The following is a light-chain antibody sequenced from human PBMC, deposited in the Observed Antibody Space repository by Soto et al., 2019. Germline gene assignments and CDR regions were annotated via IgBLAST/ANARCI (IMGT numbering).Light chain of an antibody. V-gene: IGLV1-40*01. Sequence: QAVVTQPPSVSGAPGQRVTISCTGSSSNIGAGYDVHWYQQLPGTAPKLLLYGNSNRPSGVPDRFSGSKSGTSASLAITGLHAEDDADYYGQSYDSSLSGSVFGGGTKLTVL. CDR3: QSYDSSLSGSV. CDR2: GNS. J-gene: IGLJ2*01. CDR1: SSNIGAGYD.